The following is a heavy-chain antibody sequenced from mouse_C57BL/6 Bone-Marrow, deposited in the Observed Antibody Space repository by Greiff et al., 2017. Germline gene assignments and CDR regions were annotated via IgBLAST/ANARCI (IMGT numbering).Heavy chain of an antibody. CDR3: ARGYGSRGAHDIDY. J-gene: IGHJ4*01. CDR1: GYTFTDYN. V-gene: IGHV1-18*01. D-gene: IGHD1-1*01. Sequence: VQLQQSGPELVKPGASVKIPCKASGYTFTDYNMDWVKQSHGKSLEWIGDINPNNGGTIYNQKFKGKATLTVDKSSNTAYMELRSLTSEDTSVYYGARGYGSRGAHDIDYWGQGTSVTVSS. CDR2: INPNNGGT.